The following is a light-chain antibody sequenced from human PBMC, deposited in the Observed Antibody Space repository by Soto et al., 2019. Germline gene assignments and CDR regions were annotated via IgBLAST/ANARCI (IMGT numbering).Light chain of an antibody. CDR2: DAS. V-gene: IGKV3-11*01. CDR1: QSVSSY. J-gene: IGKJ3*01. Sequence: EIVLTQSPATLSLSPGERATLSCRASQSVSSYLAWYQQKPGQAPRLLIYDASNRATGIPARFSGSGSGTDFTLTTSSLEPEDFAVYYCQQRSTWPPFTFGQGTKVDIK. CDR3: QQRSTWPPFT.